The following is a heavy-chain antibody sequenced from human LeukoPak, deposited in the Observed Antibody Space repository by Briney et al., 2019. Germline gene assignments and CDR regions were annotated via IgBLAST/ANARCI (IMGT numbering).Heavy chain of an antibody. V-gene: IGHV1-69*15. CDR3: ARDVGIAVAGYYFDY. CDR1: GGTFSSYA. J-gene: IGHJ4*02. CDR2: IIPIFVTA. D-gene: IGHD6-19*01. Sequence: SVKVSCKASGGTFSSYAISGVRHAPGQGLEWMGRIIPIFVTANSAQKFQGSGTITPDESTSTAYMELSSLRSEDTAVYYCARDVGIAVAGYYFDYWGQGTLVTVSS.